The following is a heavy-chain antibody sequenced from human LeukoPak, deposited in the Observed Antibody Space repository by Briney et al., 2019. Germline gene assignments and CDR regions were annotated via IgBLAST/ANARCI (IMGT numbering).Heavy chain of an antibody. J-gene: IGHJ4*02. CDR2: MNPNSGNT. D-gene: IGHD6-13*01. CDR1: GYTFTSYD. V-gene: IGHV1-8*01. Sequence: ASVKVSCKASGYTFTSYDINWVRQATGQGLEWMGWMNPNSGNTGYAQKFQGRVTMTRNTSISTAYMELSSLRSEDTAVYYCARALTRIAGGGKGGGYWGQGTLVTVSS. CDR3: ARALTRIAGGGKGGGY.